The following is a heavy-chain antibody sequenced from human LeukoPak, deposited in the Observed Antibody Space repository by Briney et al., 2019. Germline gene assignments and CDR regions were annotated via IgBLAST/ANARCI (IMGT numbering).Heavy chain of an antibody. D-gene: IGHD4-17*01. J-gene: IGHJ3*02. Sequence: ASVKVSCKASGGTFSSYAISWVRQAPGQGLEWMGGIIPIFGTANYAQKFRGRVTITADESTSTAYMELSSLRSEDTAVYYCARGLTTALGGDAFDIWGQGTMVTVSS. CDR3: ARGLTTALGGDAFDI. CDR2: IIPIFGTA. V-gene: IGHV1-69*13. CDR1: GGTFSSYA.